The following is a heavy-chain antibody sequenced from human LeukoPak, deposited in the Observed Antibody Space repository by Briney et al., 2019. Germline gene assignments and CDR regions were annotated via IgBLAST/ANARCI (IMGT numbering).Heavy chain of an antibody. CDR2: ISGSGGST. CDR1: GFTFSSYA. CDR3: AKDLFPPSATVTTIGGYFDY. V-gene: IGHV3-23*01. D-gene: IGHD4-17*01. Sequence: PGGSLRLSCAASGFTFSSYAMSWVRQAPGKGLEWVSAISGSGGSTYYADSVKGRSTISRDNSKNTLYLQMNSLRAEDTAVYYCAKDLFPPSATVTTIGGYFDYWGQGTLVTVSS. J-gene: IGHJ4*02.